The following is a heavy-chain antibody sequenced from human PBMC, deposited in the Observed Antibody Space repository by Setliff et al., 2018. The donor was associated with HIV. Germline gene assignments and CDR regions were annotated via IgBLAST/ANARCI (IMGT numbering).Heavy chain of an antibody. V-gene: IGHV1-18*01. CDR3: ARGSAPNIVVAASLDI. D-gene: IGHD6-19*01. J-gene: IGHJ4*01. CDR2: ISTYSGKT. CDR1: GYNFITFG. Sequence: ASVKVSCKASGYNFITFGINWVRQAPGQGLEWMGRISTYSGKTDYAEKFQGRLTMTMDTSTRTVFLELRSLTLDDTSVYYCARGSAPNIVVAASLDIWGQGTLVTVSS.